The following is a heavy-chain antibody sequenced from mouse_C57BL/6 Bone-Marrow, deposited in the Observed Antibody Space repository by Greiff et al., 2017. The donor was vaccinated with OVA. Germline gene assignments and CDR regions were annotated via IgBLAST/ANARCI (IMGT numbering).Heavy chain of an antibody. Sequence: QVQLQQPGAELVMPGASVKLSCKASGYTFTSYWMHWVKQRPGQGLEWIGEIDPSDSYTNYNQKFKGKSTLTVDKSSSTAYMQLSRLTSEDSAIYYCAREGDYYGDLDWYFDVWGTGTTVTVSS. D-gene: IGHD2-13*01. CDR1: GYTFTSYW. CDR3: AREGDYYGDLDWYFDV. V-gene: IGHV1-69*01. CDR2: IDPSDSYT. J-gene: IGHJ1*03.